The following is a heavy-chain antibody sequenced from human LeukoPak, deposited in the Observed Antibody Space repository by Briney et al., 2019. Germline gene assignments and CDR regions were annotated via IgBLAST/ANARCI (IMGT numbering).Heavy chain of an antibody. CDR2: IYYSGRT. CDR1: GDSVGISDSD. D-gene: IGHD3-22*01. V-gene: IGHV4-39*01. Sequence: SDTLSLTCSLSGDSVGISDSDSDWIRPPPGKGRGWIGTIYYSGRTYYSPSLKSRVTMSVDPSNNQFSLNLRSVTAADTALYYCARRRYYDGSGYLEWGQGTLLSVSS. CDR3: ARRRYYDGSGYLE. J-gene: IGHJ1*01.